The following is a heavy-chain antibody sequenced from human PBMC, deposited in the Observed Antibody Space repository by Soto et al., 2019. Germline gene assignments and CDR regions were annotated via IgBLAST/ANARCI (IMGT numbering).Heavy chain of an antibody. Sequence: EVQLVESGGGLVQPGWSLRLSCAASGFTFSSYWMHWVRQAPGKGLVWVSRINSDGSTTSYADSVRGRFTISRDNAKHTLYLQMNSLRAEDKAVYYCGRVGVGHWYCDHWGRGTLVTVSS. V-gene: IGHV3-74*01. CDR1: GFTFSSYW. J-gene: IGHJ2*01. CDR2: INSDGSTT. D-gene: IGHD3-10*01. CDR3: GRVGVGHWYCDH.